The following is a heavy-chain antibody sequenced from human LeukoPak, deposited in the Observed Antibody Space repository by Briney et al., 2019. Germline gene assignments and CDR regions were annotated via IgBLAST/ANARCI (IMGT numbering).Heavy chain of an antibody. Sequence: GGSLRLSCAASGFTFSSYRMYWVRQAPGKGLVWVSRINSDGSSTSYADSVKGRFTISRDNAKNSLLLQMNSLRAEDTAVYYCARFALETPPTDWGQGTLVTVSS. J-gene: IGHJ4*02. CDR3: ARFALETPPTD. CDR2: INSDGSST. V-gene: IGHV3-74*01. CDR1: GFTFSSYR. D-gene: IGHD1-1*01.